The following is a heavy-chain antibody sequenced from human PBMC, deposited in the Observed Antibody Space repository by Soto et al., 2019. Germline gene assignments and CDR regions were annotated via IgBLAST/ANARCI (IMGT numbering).Heavy chain of an antibody. D-gene: IGHD4-17*01. CDR1: GGSISSYY. Sequence: SETLCLTCTVSGGSISSYYWSWIRQPPGKGLEWIGYIYYSGSTNYNPSLKSRVTISVDTSKNQLSLKLSSVTAADTAVYYCARREYGGDFDYWGQGTLVTVSS. CDR2: IYYSGST. J-gene: IGHJ4*02. CDR3: ARREYGGDFDY. V-gene: IGHV4-59*08.